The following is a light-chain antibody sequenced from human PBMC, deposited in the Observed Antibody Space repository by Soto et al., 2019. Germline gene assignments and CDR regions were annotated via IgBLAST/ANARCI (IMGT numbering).Light chain of an antibody. J-gene: IGKJ3*01. CDR1: QSLLYSSNNRNY. Sequence: IVMTQSPDSLAVSLGERATINCKSSQSLLYSSNNRNYLAWYQQKPGQPPKLLIYWASTRESGVPDRFSGSGSGTDFTLTISSLQAEDVAVYYCQQYYNTPLTFGPGTKVDIK. V-gene: IGKV4-1*01. CDR2: WAS. CDR3: QQYYNTPLT.